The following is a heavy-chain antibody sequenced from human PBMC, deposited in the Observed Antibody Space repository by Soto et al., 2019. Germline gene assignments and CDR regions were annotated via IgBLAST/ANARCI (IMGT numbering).Heavy chain of an antibody. J-gene: IGHJ4*02. D-gene: IGHD6-6*01. CDR3: ARRRGSYFDY. CDR1: GGSISSYY. V-gene: IGHV4-59*08. Sequence: QVQLQESGPGLVKPSETLSLTCTVSGGSISSYYWSWIRQPPGKELEWIGYIYHSGSTNYNPSLRSRVTTSVDTSQNQFSLTLSSVTAADTAVYYCARRRGSYFDYWGQGTLVTVSS. CDR2: IYHSGST.